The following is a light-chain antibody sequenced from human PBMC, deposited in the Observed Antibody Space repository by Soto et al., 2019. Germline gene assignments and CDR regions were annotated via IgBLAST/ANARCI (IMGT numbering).Light chain of an antibody. J-gene: IGKJ1*01. V-gene: IGKV1-5*03. CDR1: QSISNH. CDR2: KAS. Sequence: DIQMTQSPSSLFASVEDRVIITCRASQSISNHLNWYQQKPGKAPKLLIYKASTLKSGVPSRFSGSGSGTEFTLTISSLQPDDFATYYCQHYNSYSEAFGQGTKVDIK. CDR3: QHYNSYSEA.